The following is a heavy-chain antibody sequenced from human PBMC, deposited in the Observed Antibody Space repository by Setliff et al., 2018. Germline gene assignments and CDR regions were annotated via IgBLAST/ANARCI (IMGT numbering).Heavy chain of an antibody. CDR2: IYLGDSDV. CDR3: ARLGGWLPSPETPGASDI. CDR1: GYSFTNTW. D-gene: IGHD3-16*01. J-gene: IGHJ3*02. V-gene: IGHV5-51*01. Sequence: RESLKISCKGSGYSFTNTWSGWVRQMPGKGLEWMGIIYLGDSDVRYSPSFQGQFTISADKSINTAYLQSSSLKASDTAIYYCARLGGWLPSPETPGASDIWGQGTMVT.